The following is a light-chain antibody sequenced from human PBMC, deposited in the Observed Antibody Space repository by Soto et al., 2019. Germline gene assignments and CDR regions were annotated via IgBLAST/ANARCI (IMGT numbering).Light chain of an antibody. J-gene: IGLJ1*01. V-gene: IGLV2-14*01. CDR1: SSDVGGYNY. Sequence: QSALTQPASVSGSPGQSITISCTGTSSDVGGYNYVSWYQQHPGKAPKVMIYDVSNRPSGVSNRFSGSKSGNTASLTISALQAEDEADYYCSSYTSSSTLVFGTGTKLTVL. CDR2: DVS. CDR3: SSYTSSSTLV.